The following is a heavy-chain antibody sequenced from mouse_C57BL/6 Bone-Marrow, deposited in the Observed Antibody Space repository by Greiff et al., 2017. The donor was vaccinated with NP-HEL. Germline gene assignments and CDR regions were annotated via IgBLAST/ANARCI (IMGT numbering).Heavy chain of an antibody. Sequence: EVHLVESGGGLVKPGGSLKLSCAASGFTFSSYAMSWVRQTPEKRLEWVATISDGGSYTYYPDNVKGRFTISRDNAKNNLYLQMSHLKSEDTAMYYCARYGSSGSSWYFDVWGTGTTVTVSS. CDR3: ARYGSSGSSWYFDV. V-gene: IGHV5-4*01. CDR2: ISDGGSYT. J-gene: IGHJ1*03. CDR1: GFTFSSYA. D-gene: IGHD1-1*01.